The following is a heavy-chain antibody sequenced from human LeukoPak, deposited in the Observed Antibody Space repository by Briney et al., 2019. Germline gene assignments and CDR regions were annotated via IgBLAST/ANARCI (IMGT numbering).Heavy chain of an antibody. J-gene: IGHJ5*02. CDR2: ISGSATTI. D-gene: IGHD5-18*01. V-gene: IGHV3-23*01. CDR1: GFSFSTYG. Sequence: GGSLRLSCAASGFSFSTYGMTWVRQAPGKGLDWVSAISGSATTIYYADSVKGRFTISRDNSKNTLYLQMNSLRAEDTAVYYCATRNANRSGYIAWGQGTLVTVSS. CDR3: ATRNANRSGYIA.